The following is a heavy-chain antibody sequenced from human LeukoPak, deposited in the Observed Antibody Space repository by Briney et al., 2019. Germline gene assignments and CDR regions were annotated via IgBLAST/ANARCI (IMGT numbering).Heavy chain of an antibody. CDR1: GFTFSSYE. J-gene: IGHJ4*02. V-gene: IGHV3-48*03. D-gene: IGHD3-22*01. CDR3: ARDQISREYYDSSGYFDY. CDR2: ISSSGSTI. Sequence: PGGSLRLSCAASGFTFSSYEMNWVRQAPGKGLEWVSYISSSGSTIYYADSVKGRFTISRDNAKNSLYLQMNSLRAEDTAVYYCARDQISREYYDSSGYFDYWGQGTLVTVSS.